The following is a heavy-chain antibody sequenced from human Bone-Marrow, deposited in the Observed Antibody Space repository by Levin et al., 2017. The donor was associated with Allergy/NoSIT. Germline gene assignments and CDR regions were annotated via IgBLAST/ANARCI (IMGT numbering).Heavy chain of an antibody. J-gene: IGHJ4*02. CDR3: ATSKPFGSSAADS. D-gene: IGHD3-3*01. V-gene: IGHV3-30*03. CDR1: GFSFSTSA. CDR2: LSYDGGNE. Sequence: SCATPGFSFSTSAMHWVRQAPGKGLDWVALLSYDGGNEHYADSVKGRFTISRDILQKTFYLQMNSLRTEDTGVYYCATSKPFGSSAADSWGQGPLVTVSS.